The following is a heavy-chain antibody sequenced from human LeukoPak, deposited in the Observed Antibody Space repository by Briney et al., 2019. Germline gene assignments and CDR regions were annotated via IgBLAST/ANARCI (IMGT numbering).Heavy chain of an antibody. CDR2: ISGSGGST. J-gene: IGHJ4*02. Sequence: GGSLRLSCAASGFTFSSYAMSWVRQAPGKGLEWVSAISGSGGSTYYADSVKGRFTISRDDSKNTLYLQMNSLRAEDTAVYYCAKATHITGTIDYWGQGTLVTVSS. V-gene: IGHV3-23*01. CDR3: AKATHITGTIDY. CDR1: GFTFSSYA. D-gene: IGHD1-7*01.